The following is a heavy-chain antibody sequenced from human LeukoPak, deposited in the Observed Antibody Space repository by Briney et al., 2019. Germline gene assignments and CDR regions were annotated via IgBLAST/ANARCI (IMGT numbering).Heavy chain of an antibody. V-gene: IGHV3-21*01. Sequence: PGGSLRLSCAASGFTFSSYSMNWVRQAPGRGLEWVSSISSSRSYIYYADSVKGRFTISRDNAKNSLYLQMNSLRAEDTAVYYCARDRKYYGSGRNHDAFDIWGQGTMVTVSS. D-gene: IGHD3-10*01. CDR2: ISSSRSYI. CDR1: GFTFSSYS. J-gene: IGHJ3*02. CDR3: ARDRKYYGSGRNHDAFDI.